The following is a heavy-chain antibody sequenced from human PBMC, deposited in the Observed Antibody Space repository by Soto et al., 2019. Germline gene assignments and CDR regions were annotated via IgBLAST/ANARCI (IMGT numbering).Heavy chain of an antibody. CDR3: GRDRDLMVRGVIGY. CDR2: ISAYNGNT. Sequence: ASVKVSCKASGYTFTSYGISWVRQAPGQGLEWMGWISAYNGNTNYAQKLQGRVTMTTDTSTSTAYMELRSLRSDVTAVYYCGRDRDLMVRGVIGYWGQGTLVTVSS. J-gene: IGHJ4*02. D-gene: IGHD3-10*01. V-gene: IGHV1-18*01. CDR1: GYTFTSYG.